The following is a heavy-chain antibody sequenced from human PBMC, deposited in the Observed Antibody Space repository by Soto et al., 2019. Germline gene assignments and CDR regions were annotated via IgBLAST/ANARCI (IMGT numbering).Heavy chain of an antibody. Sequence: PGGSLRLSCAASGFTFSNYDMHWVRQATGKGLEWVSTISGSGGSTYYADSVKGRFTISRDNSKNTLYLQMNSLRAEDTALFYCANVGPPQDYYYYMVIGGKGAMVTVFS. V-gene: IGHV3-23*01. CDR3: ANVGPPQDYYYYMVI. J-gene: IGHJ6*03. CDR1: GFTFSNYD. CDR2: ISGSGGST.